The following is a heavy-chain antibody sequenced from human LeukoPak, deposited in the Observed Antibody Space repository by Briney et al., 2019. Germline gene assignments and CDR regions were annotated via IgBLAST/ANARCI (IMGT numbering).Heavy chain of an antibody. D-gene: IGHD6-13*01. CDR2: ISGTGGST. Sequence: PGGSLRLSCAASGFTFSSYAMSWVRQAPGKGLEWVSGISGTGGSTYYADSVKGRFTISRDNSKSTVSLQMNSLRAEDTAVYYCAKEGGRIAARPFDYWGQGTLVTVSS. V-gene: IGHV3-23*01. J-gene: IGHJ4*02. CDR1: GFTFSSYA. CDR3: AKEGGRIAARPFDY.